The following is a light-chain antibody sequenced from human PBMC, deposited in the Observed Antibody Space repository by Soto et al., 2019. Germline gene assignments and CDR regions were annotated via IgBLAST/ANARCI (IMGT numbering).Light chain of an antibody. CDR1: SSDVGSYNL. V-gene: IGLV2-23*01. Sequence: ALTQPASVSGSPGQSITISCTGTSSDVGSYNLVSWYQQHPGKAPKLMIYEGSKRPSGVSNRFSGSKSGNTASLTISGLQAEDGADYYCCSYAGSSTPYVFGTGTKVTVL. J-gene: IGLJ1*01. CDR2: EGS. CDR3: CSYAGSSTPYV.